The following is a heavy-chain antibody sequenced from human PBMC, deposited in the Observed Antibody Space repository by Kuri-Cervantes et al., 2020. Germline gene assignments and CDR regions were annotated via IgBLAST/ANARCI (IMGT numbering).Heavy chain of an antibody. J-gene: IGHJ6*03. Sequence: ASVKVSCKASGYTFTSYGISWVRQAPGQGLEWMGWISAYNGNTNYAQKLQGRVTTTTDTSTSTAYMELSSLRSEDTAVYYCARVRIAARRRYYYYYMDVWGKGTTVTVSS. CDR3: ARVRIAARRRYYYYYMDV. CDR1: GYTFTSYG. D-gene: IGHD6-6*01. CDR2: ISAYNGNT. V-gene: IGHV1-18*01.